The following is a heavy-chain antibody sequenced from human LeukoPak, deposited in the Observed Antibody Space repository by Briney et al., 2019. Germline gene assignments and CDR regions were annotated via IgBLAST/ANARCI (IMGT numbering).Heavy chain of an antibody. CDR1: GGSISSSSYY. Sequence: SETLSLTCTVSGGSISSSSYYWGWIRQPPGKGLEWIGSIYYSGSTYYNPSLKSRVTISVDTSKNQFSVKLSSVTAADTAVYYCARHAGYSSSWLYYWGQGTLVTVSS. J-gene: IGHJ4*02. CDR2: IYYSGST. CDR3: ARHAGYSSSWLYY. V-gene: IGHV4-39*01. D-gene: IGHD6-13*01.